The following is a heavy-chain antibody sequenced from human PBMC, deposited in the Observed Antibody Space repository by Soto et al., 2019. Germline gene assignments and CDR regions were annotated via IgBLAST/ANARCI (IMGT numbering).Heavy chain of an antibody. CDR1: GFTFDDYA. V-gene: IGHV3-9*01. J-gene: IGHJ5*02. CDR2: ISWNSGSI. CDR3: ARALYGSGSENWFDP. Sequence: GGSLRLSCAASGFTFDDYAMHWVRQAPGKGLEWVSGISWNSGSIGYADSVKGRFTISRDNAKNSLYLQMNSLRAEDTALYYCARALYGSGSENWFDPWGQGTLVTVSS. D-gene: IGHD3-10*01.